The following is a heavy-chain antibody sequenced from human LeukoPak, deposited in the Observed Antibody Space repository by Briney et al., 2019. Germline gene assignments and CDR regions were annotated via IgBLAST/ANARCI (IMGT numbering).Heavy chain of an antibody. J-gene: IGHJ4*02. Sequence: GESLKISCKGSGYSFTSYWIGWVRQMPGKGLEWMGMIYPGDSDTRFSPSFQGQVTISGDRSISTAYLQWSSLKASDTAMYCCARLPYVGGTFDYWGQGTLVTVSS. CDR1: GYSFTSYW. CDR2: IYPGDSDT. CDR3: ARLPYVGGTFDY. V-gene: IGHV5-51*01. D-gene: IGHD3-16*01.